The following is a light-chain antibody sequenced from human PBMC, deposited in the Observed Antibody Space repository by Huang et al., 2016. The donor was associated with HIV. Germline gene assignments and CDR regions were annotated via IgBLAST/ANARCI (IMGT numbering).Light chain of an antibody. CDR2: EAS. CDR3: QQRSNWPLT. J-gene: IGKJ4*01. CDR1: QSVSRF. Sequence: EIVLTQSPATLSLSPGQRATLSCRASQSVSRFLAWYQQKPGQAPRLLIHEASDRATGIPARFSGTGSGTDFTLTISSLEPEDFALYYCQQRSNWPLTFGGGTKVEIK. V-gene: IGKV3-11*01.